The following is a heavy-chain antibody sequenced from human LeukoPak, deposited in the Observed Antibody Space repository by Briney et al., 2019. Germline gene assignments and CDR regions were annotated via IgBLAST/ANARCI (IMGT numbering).Heavy chain of an antibody. J-gene: IGHJ4*02. CDR2: ISGSGGGT. V-gene: IGHV3-23*01. CDR1: GFTFSSYG. Sequence: GGSLRLSCAASGFTFSSYGMSWVRQAPGKGLEWVSAISGSGGGTYYTDSVKGRFTISRDSSKNTLYLQMNNLRTEDAAIYYCAKAPVTSCRGAFCYPLDSWGQGTLVTVSS. D-gene: IGHD2-15*01. CDR3: AKAPVTSCRGAFCYPLDS.